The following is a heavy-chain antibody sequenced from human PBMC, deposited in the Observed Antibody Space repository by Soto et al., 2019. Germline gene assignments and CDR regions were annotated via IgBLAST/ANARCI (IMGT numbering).Heavy chain of an antibody. V-gene: IGHV1-3*01. Sequence: VKVSCQASGYTFISYAIHWVRQAPGQRLEWMGWINAGNGNTKYSQKFQGRVTITRDTSASTAYMELTSLRSEDTAVYYCARELQGLYYFDYWGQGTLVTVSS. CDR2: INAGNGNT. CDR1: GYTFISYA. CDR3: ARELQGLYYFDY. J-gene: IGHJ4*02. D-gene: IGHD2-15*01.